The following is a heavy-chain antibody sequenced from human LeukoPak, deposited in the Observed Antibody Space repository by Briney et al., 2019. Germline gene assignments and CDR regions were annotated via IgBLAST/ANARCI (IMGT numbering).Heavy chain of an antibody. Sequence: GGSLRLSCVASGFIFTNHAMHWVRQAPGKGLESVAAISANGEGTSYATSVKGRFTISGDNSNNILYLQMGSLRAEDMALYYCVRDRGESDYWGQGTLVTVSS. CDR2: ISANGEGT. CDR1: GFIFTNHA. D-gene: IGHD3-16*01. V-gene: IGHV3-64*01. J-gene: IGHJ4*02. CDR3: VRDRGESDY.